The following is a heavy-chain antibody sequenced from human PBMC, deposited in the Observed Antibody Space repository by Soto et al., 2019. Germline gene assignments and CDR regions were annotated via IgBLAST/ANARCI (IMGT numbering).Heavy chain of an antibody. J-gene: IGHJ6*03. CDR3: AKNGYDSYYYYYMDV. Sequence: GGSLRLSCAAAGLTFSGYAMSWVRQAPGKGLEWVSGISGNGESTYYADSVKGRFTVSRDNSKNTLFLHMNTLRAEDTAIYYCAKNGYDSYYYYYMDVWGKGTTVTVSS. V-gene: IGHV3-23*01. CDR2: ISGNGEST. D-gene: IGHD5-12*01. CDR1: GLTFSGYA.